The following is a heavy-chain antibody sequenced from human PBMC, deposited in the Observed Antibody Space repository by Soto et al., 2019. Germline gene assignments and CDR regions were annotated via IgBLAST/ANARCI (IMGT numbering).Heavy chain of an antibody. D-gene: IGHD6-6*01. V-gene: IGHV1-69*13. CDR1: GGTFSSYA. CDR3: ARAGPRGAARRGYFQH. J-gene: IGHJ1*01. Sequence: SVKVSCKASGGTFSSYAISWVRQAPGQGLEWMGGIIPIFGTANYAQKFQGRVTITADESTSTAYMELSSLRSEDTAVYYCARAGPRGAARRGYFQHWGQGTLVTVPQ. CDR2: IIPIFGTA.